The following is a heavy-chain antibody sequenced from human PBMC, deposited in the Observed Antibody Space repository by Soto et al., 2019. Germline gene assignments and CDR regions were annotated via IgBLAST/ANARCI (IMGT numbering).Heavy chain of an antibody. J-gene: IGHJ1*01. CDR1: GFTFSSYA. D-gene: IGHD1-26*01. CDR3: ARDSEVGAAQYFHH. Sequence: QVQLVESGGGVVQPGRSLRLSCAASGFTFSSYAMHWVRQAPGKGLEWVAVISYDGSNKYYADSVKGRFTISRDNSKNPLYLQMNSLRAEDTAVYYCARDSEVGAAQYFHHWGQGTLVTFSS. CDR2: ISYDGSNK. V-gene: IGHV3-30-3*01.